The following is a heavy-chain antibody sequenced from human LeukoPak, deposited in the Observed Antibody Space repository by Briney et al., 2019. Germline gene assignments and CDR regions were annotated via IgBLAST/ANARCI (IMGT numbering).Heavy chain of an antibody. D-gene: IGHD1-14*01. Sequence: PSQTLSLTCAVSGGSISSGGYSRSWIRQPPGKGLEWIGYIYHSGSTYYNPSLKSRVTISVDRSKNQFSLKLSSVTAADTAVYYCAREINPEPAWHHPYYFDYWGQGTLVTVSS. CDR2: IYHSGST. CDR1: GGSISSGGYS. J-gene: IGHJ4*02. CDR3: AREINPEPAWHHPYYFDY. V-gene: IGHV4-30-2*01.